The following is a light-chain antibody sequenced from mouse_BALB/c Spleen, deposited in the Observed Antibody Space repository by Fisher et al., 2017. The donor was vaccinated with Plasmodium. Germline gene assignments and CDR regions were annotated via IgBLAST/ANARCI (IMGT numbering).Light chain of an antibody. V-gene: IGKV5-45*01. CDR3: QQSNSWPLT. CDR2: YAS. Sequence: DIVMTQSTATLSVTPGDRVSLSCRASQSISNYLHWYQQKSHEPPRLLIMYASQSISGIPSRFSGSGSGTDFTLSINSVETEDFGVYFCQQSNSWPLTFGAGTKLELK. CDR1: QSISNY. J-gene: IGKJ5*01.